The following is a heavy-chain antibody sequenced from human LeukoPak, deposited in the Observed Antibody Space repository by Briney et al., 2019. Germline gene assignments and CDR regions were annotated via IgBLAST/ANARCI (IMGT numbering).Heavy chain of an antibody. V-gene: IGHV4-59*01. CDR3: ARSLGATRYNLKYYFFYGLDV. Sequence: TSETLSLTCIVSGGSINTYYWSWIRQPPGKGLEWIGYIHYSGTTNYNPSLKSRLTLSVDTSNNQFSLRLGSVTAADTAVYYCARSLGATRYNLKYYFFYGLDVWGQGTTVTVSS. J-gene: IGHJ6*02. CDR1: GGSINTYY. D-gene: IGHD1-26*01. CDR2: IHYSGTT.